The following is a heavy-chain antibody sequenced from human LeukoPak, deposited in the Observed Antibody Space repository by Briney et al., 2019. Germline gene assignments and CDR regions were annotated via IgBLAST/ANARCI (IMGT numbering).Heavy chain of an antibody. CDR1: GSTFTGYY. Sequence: ASVKVSCKASGSTFTGYYMHWVRQAPGQGLEWMGWVNPNSGGTDYAQKFQGRVTMTRDTSLSTAYVELSRLRSDDTAVYYCTRATSVVVLSADHYYYGMDVWGQGTTVTVSS. CDR3: TRATSVVVLSADHYYYGMDV. J-gene: IGHJ6*02. V-gene: IGHV1-2*02. D-gene: IGHD2-2*01. CDR2: VNPNSGGT.